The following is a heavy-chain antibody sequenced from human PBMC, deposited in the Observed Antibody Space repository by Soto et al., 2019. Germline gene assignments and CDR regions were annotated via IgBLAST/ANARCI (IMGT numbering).Heavy chain of an antibody. CDR1: GFTISDCS. V-gene: IGHV3-48*02. J-gene: IGHJ4*01. CDR3: VRDRDLYRDMFHADL. Sequence: GGSLRVSCEASGFTISDCSMNWVRQAPGKGLEWLAYITIRTGNVLYADSVRGRFTISADNAENSVILQMNSLRDEDSAVYFCVRDRDLYRDMFHADLWGQGTLVTVSS. CDR2: ITIRTGNV. D-gene: IGHD3-10*02.